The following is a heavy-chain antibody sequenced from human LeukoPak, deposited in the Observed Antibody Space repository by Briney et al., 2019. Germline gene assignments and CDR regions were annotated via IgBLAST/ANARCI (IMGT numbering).Heavy chain of an antibody. J-gene: IGHJ6*03. CDR2: IIPIFGTA. Sequence: GASVKDSCKASGGTFSSYAISWVRQAPGQGLEWMGGIIPIFGTANYAQKFQGRVTITTDESTSTAYMELSSLRSEDTAVYYCARGGRGQLDYYYYMDVWGKGTTVTVSS. V-gene: IGHV1-69*05. D-gene: IGHD6-6*01. CDR3: ARGGRGQLDYYYYMDV. CDR1: GGTFSSYA.